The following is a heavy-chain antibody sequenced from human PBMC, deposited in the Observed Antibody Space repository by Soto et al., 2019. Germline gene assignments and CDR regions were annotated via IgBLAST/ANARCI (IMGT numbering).Heavy chain of an antibody. CDR2: IIPIFGTA. V-gene: IGHV1-69*12. Sequence: QVQLVQSGAEVKKPGSSVKVSCKASGGTFSSYAISWVRQAPGQGLEWMGGIIPIFGTANYAQKFQGRVTITADESTSTAYMELSSLRSEDTAVYYCARGHGHIPPIYYYGMDVWGQGTTVTVSS. CDR3: ARGHGHIPPIYYYGMDV. CDR1: GGTFSSYA. J-gene: IGHJ6*02.